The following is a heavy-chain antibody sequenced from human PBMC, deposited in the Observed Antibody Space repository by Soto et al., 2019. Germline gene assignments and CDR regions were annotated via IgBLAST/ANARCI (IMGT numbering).Heavy chain of an antibody. CDR2: IYQSGST. Sequence: QLQLQESGSGLVKPSQTLSLTCAVSGGSISSGGHSWSLIRQPPGKGLEWIGYIYQSGSTYYNPSLKSRVTISVDWSKNQFSLKLSSVTAADTAVYYCARAGGLGAVAVDYWGQGTLVTVSS. D-gene: IGHD6-19*01. CDR3: ARAGGLGAVAVDY. V-gene: IGHV4-30-2*01. J-gene: IGHJ4*02. CDR1: GGSISSGGHS.